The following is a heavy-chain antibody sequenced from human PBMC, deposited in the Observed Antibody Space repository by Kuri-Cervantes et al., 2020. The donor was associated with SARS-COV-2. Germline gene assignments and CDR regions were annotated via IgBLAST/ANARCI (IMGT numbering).Heavy chain of an antibody. CDR3: ARHDDYNNFALDY. CDR2: ISSYSGNT. Sequence: ASVKVSCKASGYTFSFYGFSWVRQAPGQGLEWMGWISSYSGNTNYAQNLQGRVTMTTDTSTNTAYMELRSLRSDDTAVYYCARHDDYNNFALDYWGQGTLVTDSS. V-gene: IGHV1-18*01. D-gene: IGHD4-11*01. J-gene: IGHJ4*02. CDR1: GYTFSFYG.